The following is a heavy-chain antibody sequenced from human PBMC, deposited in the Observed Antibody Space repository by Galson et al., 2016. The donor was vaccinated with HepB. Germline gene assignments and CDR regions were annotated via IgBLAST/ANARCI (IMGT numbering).Heavy chain of an antibody. J-gene: IGHJ2*01. CDR3: VREGYRCAWDDWFFDV. V-gene: IGHV3-13*04. CDR1: GFTFSRSD. CDR2: IGKNEDT. Sequence: SLRLSCAASGFTFSRSDMHWVRQPTGKGLEWVSAIGKNEDTYYADSVKGRFIISRENDRNSLYLQMDSMRAGDTAVYYCVREGYRCAWDDWFFDVWGRGTLVTVSS. D-gene: IGHD6-19*01.